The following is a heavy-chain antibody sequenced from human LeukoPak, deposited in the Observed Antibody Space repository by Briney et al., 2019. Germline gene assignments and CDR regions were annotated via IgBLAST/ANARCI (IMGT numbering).Heavy chain of an antibody. Sequence: SETLSLTCTVSGYSISSGYYWGWIRQPPGKGLEWIGSIYHSGSTYYNPSLKSRVTISVDTSKNQFSLKLSSVTAADTAVYYCASTRATTRLYYMDVWGTGTTVTVSS. D-gene: IGHD4-17*01. CDR2: IYHSGST. CDR1: GYSISSGYY. J-gene: IGHJ6*03. CDR3: ASTRATTRLYYMDV. V-gene: IGHV4-38-2*02.